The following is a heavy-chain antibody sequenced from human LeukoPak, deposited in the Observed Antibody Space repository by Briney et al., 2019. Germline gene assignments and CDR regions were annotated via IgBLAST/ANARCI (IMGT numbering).Heavy chain of an antibody. Sequence: APVKVSCKASGYTFTGYYMHWVRQAPGQGLEWMGWINPNSGGTNYAQKFQGRVTMTRDTSISTAYMELSRLRSDDTAVYYCARARVEMATITAVEYWGQGTLVTVSS. CDR1: GYTFTGYY. CDR2: INPNSGGT. D-gene: IGHD5-24*01. V-gene: IGHV1-2*02. CDR3: ARARVEMATITAVEY. J-gene: IGHJ4*02.